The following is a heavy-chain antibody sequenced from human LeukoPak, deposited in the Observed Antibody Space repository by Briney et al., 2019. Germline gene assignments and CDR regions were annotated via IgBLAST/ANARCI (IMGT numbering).Heavy chain of an antibody. D-gene: IGHD5-12*01. CDR3: ARNVDIVATIEWWFDP. CDR2: IYYSGST. V-gene: IGHV4-39*07. CDR1: GGSISSSSYY. J-gene: IGHJ5*02. Sequence: LSETLSLTCTVSGGSISSSSYYWGWIRQPPGKGLEWIGSIYYSGSTYYNPSLKSRVTISVDTSKNQFSLKLSSVTAADTAVYYCARNVDIVATIEWWFDPWGQGTLVTVSS.